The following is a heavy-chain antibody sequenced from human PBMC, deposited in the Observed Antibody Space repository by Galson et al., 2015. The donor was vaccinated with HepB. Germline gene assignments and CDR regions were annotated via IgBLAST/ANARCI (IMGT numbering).Heavy chain of an antibody. J-gene: IGHJ4*02. D-gene: IGHD3-10*01. CDR1: GFTFSTPG. V-gene: IGHV3-30*18. CDR3: AKVQATTVRGLIDF. CDR2: ISFDGNYI. Sequence: SLRLSCAASGFTFSTPGAHWLRQAPGKGLEWVAVISFDGNYIEYSDSVKGRFTISRDNLKNTLYLQMTSLRVEDTAVYYCAKVQATTVRGLIDFWGQGTLVTVSS.